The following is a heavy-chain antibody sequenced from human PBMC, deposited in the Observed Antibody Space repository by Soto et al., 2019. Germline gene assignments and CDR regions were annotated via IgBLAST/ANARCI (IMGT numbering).Heavy chain of an antibody. Sequence: WASVKVSCKASGYTFGNNDISWVRQATGQGLEWMGWMNPNSGNTGYAQKFQGRVSMTRNTSITTAYLELSSLRSDDTAIYYCARMATSGTLNWFDPWGQGPLVAVSS. V-gene: IGHV1-8*01. CDR2: MNPNSGNT. CDR3: ARMATSGTLNWFDP. J-gene: IGHJ5*02. CDR1: GYTFGNND.